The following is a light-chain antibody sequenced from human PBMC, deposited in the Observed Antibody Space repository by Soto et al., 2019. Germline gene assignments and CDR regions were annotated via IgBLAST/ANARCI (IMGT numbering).Light chain of an antibody. V-gene: IGKV3-20*01. CDR3: QQYGSSPWT. CDR2: GAS. J-gene: IGKJ1*01. Sequence: ESVLTQSPATLSLSPGEIATLSCRASQSVSSYLAWYQQKPGQAPRLLIYGASSRATGIPDRFSGSGSGTDFTLTISRLEPEDFAVYYCQQYGSSPWTFGQGTKVDIK. CDR1: QSVSSY.